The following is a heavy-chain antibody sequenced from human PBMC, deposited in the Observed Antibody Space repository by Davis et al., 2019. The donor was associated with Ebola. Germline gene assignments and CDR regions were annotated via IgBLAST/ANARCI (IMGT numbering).Heavy chain of an antibody. J-gene: IGHJ4*02. Sequence: PGGSLRLSCEASGFTFSNYWMHWVRQAPGKGLVWVSRIRGDGIKTDYAESVRGRFTISRDNAKNTVYLQMNSLRVEDTAVYYCVRDPYLTGDFWGRGTLVTVSS. V-gene: IGHV3-74*01. CDR3: VRDPYLTGDF. D-gene: IGHD3-9*01. CDR1: GFTFSNYW. CDR2: IRGDGIKT.